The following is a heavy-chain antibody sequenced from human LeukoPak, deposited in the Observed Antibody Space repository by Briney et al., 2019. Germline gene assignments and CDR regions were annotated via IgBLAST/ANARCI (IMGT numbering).Heavy chain of an antibody. CDR1: GYTFTSYY. V-gene: IGHV1-46*01. Sequence: ASVKVSCKASGYTFTSYYMHWVRQAPGQGLEWMGIINPSGGSTSYAQKFQGRVTMTRDTSTSTVYMELSSLRPEDTAVYYCARPSTTGTTGGAFDIWGQGTMVTVSS. J-gene: IGHJ3*02. D-gene: IGHD1-1*01. CDR2: INPSGGST. CDR3: ARPSTTGTTGGAFDI.